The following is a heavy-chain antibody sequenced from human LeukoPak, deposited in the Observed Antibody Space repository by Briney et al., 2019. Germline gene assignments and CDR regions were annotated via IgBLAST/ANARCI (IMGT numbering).Heavy chain of an antibody. CDR3: ASGGSFNY. Sequence: GGCLRLSCAASGFTFSSYAMSWVRRAPGKGLEWGSSIDGGGDSRYSADSVKGRFTISRDNSKNTLYRQMYSLRAEDTAVYYCASGGSFNYWGQGTLVTVSS. CDR1: GFTFSSYA. CDR2: IDGGGDSR. V-gene: IGHV3-23*01. D-gene: IGHD2-15*01. J-gene: IGHJ4*02.